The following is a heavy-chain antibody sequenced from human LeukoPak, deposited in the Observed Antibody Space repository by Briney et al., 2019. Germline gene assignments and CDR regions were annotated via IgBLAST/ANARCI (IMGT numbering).Heavy chain of an antibody. CDR2: IYYGGST. CDR1: GGSISSGDYY. V-gene: IGHV4-30-4*01. CDR3: AREGRVVPAARL. Sequence: SETLSLTCTVSGGSISSGDYYWSWIRQPPGKGLEWIGYIYYGGSTYYNPSLKSRVTISVDTSKNQFSLKLSSVTAADTAVYYCAREGRVVPAARLWGQGTMVTVSS. D-gene: IGHD2-2*01. J-gene: IGHJ3*01.